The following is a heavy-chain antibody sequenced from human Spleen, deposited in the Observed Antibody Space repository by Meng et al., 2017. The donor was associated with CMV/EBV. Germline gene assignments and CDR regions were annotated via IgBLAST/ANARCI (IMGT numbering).Heavy chain of an antibody. J-gene: IGHJ6*02. CDR2: IYYSVST. Sequence: GSLRLSCTVSGGSISSSSYFWGWIRQPPGKGLEWIGSIYYSVSTYYNPSLKSRVTISVDTSKNQFSLKLSSGTAADTAVYYCASVAGYCSSTSCSYGMDVWGQGTTVTVSS. D-gene: IGHD2-2*01. V-gene: IGHV4-39*07. CDR3: ASVAGYCSSTSCSYGMDV. CDR1: GGSISSSSYF.